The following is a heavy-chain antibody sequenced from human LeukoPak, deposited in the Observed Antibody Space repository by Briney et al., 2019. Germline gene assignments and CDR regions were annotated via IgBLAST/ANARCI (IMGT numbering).Heavy chain of an antibody. Sequence: GGSLRLSCAASGFTFSSYGMHWVRQTPGKGLEWVAIIWYDGSNKYYADSVRGRFTISRDNAKNTLYLQMNSLRAEDTAVYYCARSNYVFDLWGRGTLVTVSS. D-gene: IGHD4-11*01. J-gene: IGHJ2*01. CDR1: GFTFSSYG. V-gene: IGHV3-33*03. CDR3: ARSNYVFDL. CDR2: IWYDGSNK.